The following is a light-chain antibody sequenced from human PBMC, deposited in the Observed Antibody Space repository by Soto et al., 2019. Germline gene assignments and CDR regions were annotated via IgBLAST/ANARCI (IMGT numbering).Light chain of an antibody. V-gene: IGLV2-11*01. J-gene: IGLJ2*01. CDR1: SSDVGAYNC. CDR2: DVS. CDR3: CSYAGSNTHVV. Sequence: QSALTQPRSVSGSPGQSVTISCTGTSSDVGAYNCVSWYQQHPGKAPKLMIYDVSKRPSGVPDRFSGSKSGNTASLTISGLQAEDEADYYCCSYAGSNTHVVFGGGTKRTV.